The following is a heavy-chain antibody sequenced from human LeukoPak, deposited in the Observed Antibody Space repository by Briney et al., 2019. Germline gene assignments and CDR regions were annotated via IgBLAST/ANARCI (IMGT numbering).Heavy chain of an antibody. V-gene: IGHV3-48*03. Sequence: GGSLRLSSTGSGFTFSTYEMNWVRQAPGKGLEWVSYISNSGSPIYYADSVRGRFSISRDNAKNSMYLQMNSLRVEDTAMYYCARDPSSHSSHWGQGTLVTVSS. D-gene: IGHD2-2*01. CDR2: ISNSGSPI. CDR1: GFTFSTYE. CDR3: ARDPSSHSSH. J-gene: IGHJ4*02.